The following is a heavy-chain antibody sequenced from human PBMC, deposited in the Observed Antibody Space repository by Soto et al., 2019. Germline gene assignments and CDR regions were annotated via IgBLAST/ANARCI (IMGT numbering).Heavy chain of an antibody. Sequence: VASVKVSCKASGGTFSSYTISWVRQAPGQGLEWMGRIIPILGIANYAQKFQGRVTITADKSTSTAYMELSSLRSEDTAVYYCARARGNTIFGVVINSHWGQGTLVTVSS. CDR2: IIPILGIA. J-gene: IGHJ4*02. V-gene: IGHV1-69*02. CDR1: GGTFSSYT. D-gene: IGHD3-3*01. CDR3: ARARGNTIFGVVINSH.